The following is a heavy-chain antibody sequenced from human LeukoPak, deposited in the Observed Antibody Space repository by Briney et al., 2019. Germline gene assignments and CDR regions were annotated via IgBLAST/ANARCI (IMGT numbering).Heavy chain of an antibody. Sequence: ASVKVSCKTSNYTIGSYGIIWVRQAPGQGLEWMGIINPSGGSTNYAQDFQGRVTMTRDTSTSTVYMELSSLRSEDTAVYYCARRELAGSTAYFDYWGQGTLVTVSS. CDR1: NYTIGSYG. V-gene: IGHV1-46*01. CDR2: INPSGGST. CDR3: ARRELAGSTAYFDY. D-gene: IGHD1-26*01. J-gene: IGHJ4*02.